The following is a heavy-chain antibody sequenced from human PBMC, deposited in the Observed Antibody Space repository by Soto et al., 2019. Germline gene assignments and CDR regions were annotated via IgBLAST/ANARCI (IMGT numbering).Heavy chain of an antibody. D-gene: IGHD2-15*01. CDR2: IKQDGSEK. CDR1: GFTFSRFW. V-gene: IGHV3-7*01. Sequence: EVQLVESGGGLVQPGGCLRLSCAASGFTFSRFWMSWVRQAPGKGLEWVASIKQDGSEKWYGDSVKGRFTISRDNAKNSLYLQMNGRRAEDAAVYCCARVPGTARWWDYWGQGTLVTVSS. CDR3: ARVPGTARWWDY. J-gene: IGHJ4*02.